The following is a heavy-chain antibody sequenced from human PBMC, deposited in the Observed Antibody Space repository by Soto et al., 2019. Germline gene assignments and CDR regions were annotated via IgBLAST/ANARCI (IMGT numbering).Heavy chain of an antibody. D-gene: IGHD3-22*01. Sequence: GGSLRLSCAASGFTVSSNYMSWVRQAPDKGLEWVSSISSSSSYIYYADSVKGRFTISRDNAKNSLYLQMNSLRAEDTVVYYCARENYYDSSGLDYWGQGTLVTVSS. CDR1: GFTVSSNY. J-gene: IGHJ4*02. V-gene: IGHV3-21*01. CDR2: ISSSSSYI. CDR3: ARENYYDSSGLDY.